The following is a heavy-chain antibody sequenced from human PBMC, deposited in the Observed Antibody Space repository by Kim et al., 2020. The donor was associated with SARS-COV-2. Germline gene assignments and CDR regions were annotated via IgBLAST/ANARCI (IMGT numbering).Heavy chain of an antibody. V-gene: IGHV3-30*04. Sequence: GGSLRLSCAASGFTFSSYAMHWVRQAPGKGLEWVAVISYDGSNKYYADSVKGRFTISRDNSKNTLYLQMNSLRAEDTAVYYCARGRYDSSGYYYVLRAFDIWGQGTMVTVSS. D-gene: IGHD3-22*01. J-gene: IGHJ3*02. CDR2: ISYDGSNK. CDR3: ARGRYDSSGYYYVLRAFDI. CDR1: GFTFSSYA.